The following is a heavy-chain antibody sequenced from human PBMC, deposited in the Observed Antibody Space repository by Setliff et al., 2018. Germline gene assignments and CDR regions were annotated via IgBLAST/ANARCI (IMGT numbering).Heavy chain of an antibody. D-gene: IGHD1-1*01. CDR2: IDPRDDFT. V-gene: IGHV1-69-2*01. Sequence: ASVKVSCKASGYSFSDFYMHWVRQVPGEGLEALGRIDPRDDFTVYAERFKDRLTITADTSTDTSYMEMSSLRFEDTAVYYWAIDYGPTGTPYHWGQGTPVTVSS. J-gene: IGHJ4*02. CDR3: AIDYGPTGTPYH. CDR1: GYSFSDFY.